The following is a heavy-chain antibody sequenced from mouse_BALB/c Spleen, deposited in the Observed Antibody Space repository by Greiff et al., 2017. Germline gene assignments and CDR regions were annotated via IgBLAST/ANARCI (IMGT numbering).Heavy chain of an antibody. CDR3: AITTETELYAMDY. Sequence: EVMLVESGGGLVKPGGSLKLSCAASGFTFSSYAMSWVRQSPEKRLEWVAEISSGGSYTYYPDTVTGRFTISRDNAKNTLYLEMSSLRSEDTAMYYCAITTETELYAMDYWGQGTSVTVSS. V-gene: IGHV5-9-4*01. J-gene: IGHJ4*01. CDR1: GFTFSSYA. CDR2: ISSGGSYT. D-gene: IGHD1-1*01.